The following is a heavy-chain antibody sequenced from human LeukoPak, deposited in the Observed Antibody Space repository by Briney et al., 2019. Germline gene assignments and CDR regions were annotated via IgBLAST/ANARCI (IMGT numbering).Heavy chain of an antibody. CDR3: ARDFNINYYYYYMDV. D-gene: IGHD1-14*01. J-gene: IGHJ6*03. V-gene: IGHV3-33*01. CDR2: IWYDGINK. Sequence: GRSLRLSCAASGFTFSSYGMYWVRQAPGKGLEWVAVIWYDGINKNYADSVKGRFTISRDNSKNTLYLQMNSLRAEDTAVYYCARDFNINYYYYYMDVWGKGTTVTVSS. CDR1: GFTFSSYG.